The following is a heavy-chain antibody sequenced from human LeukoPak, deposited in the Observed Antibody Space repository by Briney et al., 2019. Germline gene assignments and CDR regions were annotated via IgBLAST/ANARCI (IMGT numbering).Heavy chain of an antibody. CDR2: IYYSGST. CDR3: ARVVSGYSYYYYGLDV. V-gene: IGHV4-59*01. D-gene: IGHD5-18*01. Sequence: PSETLSLTCTVSGGSISNYYWSWIRQPPGKGLQWIGNIYYSGSTNYNPPLKSRVTISIDSSKKQFSLKLSSVTAADTAVYYCARVVSGYSYYYYGLDVWGQGATVTVSS. J-gene: IGHJ6*02. CDR1: GGSISNYY.